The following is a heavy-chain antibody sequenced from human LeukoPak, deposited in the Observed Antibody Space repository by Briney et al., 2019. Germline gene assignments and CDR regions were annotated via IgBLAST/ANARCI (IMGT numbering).Heavy chain of an antibody. J-gene: IGHJ4*02. CDR1: GGSISSYY. CDR2: IYYSGST. CDR3: ARDSGSYQSPFDY. Sequence: SETLSLTCTVSGGSISSYYWSWIRQPPGKGLEWIGYIYYSGSTNYNPSLKSRVTILVDTSKNQFSLKLSSVTAADTAVYYCARDSGSYQSPFDYWGQGTLVTVSS. V-gene: IGHV4-59*01. D-gene: IGHD1-26*01.